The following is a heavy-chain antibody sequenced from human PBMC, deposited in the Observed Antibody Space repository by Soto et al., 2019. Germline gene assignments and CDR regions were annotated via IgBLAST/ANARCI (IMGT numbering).Heavy chain of an antibody. J-gene: IGHJ5*02. CDR1: GFTFSSYS. CDR2: ISSSSSTI. V-gene: IGHV3-48*01. CDR3: ARHPERIAQIGWFDP. Sequence: EVQLVESGGGLVQPGGSLRLSCAASGFTFSSYSMNWVRQAPGKGLEWVSYISSSSSTIYYADSLKSRFTISRDNAKNSLYLQMNSLRAEDTAVYYCARHPERIAQIGWFDPWGQGTLVTVSS. D-gene: IGHD6-13*01.